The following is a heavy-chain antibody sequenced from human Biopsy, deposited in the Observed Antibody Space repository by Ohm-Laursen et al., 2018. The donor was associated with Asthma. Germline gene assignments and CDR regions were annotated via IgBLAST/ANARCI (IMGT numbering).Heavy chain of an antibody. J-gene: IGHJ4*02. CDR2: IYWDDDK. CDR1: GFSLSTSGGG. V-gene: IGHV2-5*02. CDR3: VHTLVGLKAFDF. D-gene: IGHD1-26*01. Sequence: TQTLTLTCTFSGFSLSTSGGGVGWIRQPPGKALEWLGNIYWDDDKRYSPSLQSRLTITRDTPKDQVVLTMTNMGPVDTGTYYCVHTLVGLKAFDFWGLGTLVTVSS.